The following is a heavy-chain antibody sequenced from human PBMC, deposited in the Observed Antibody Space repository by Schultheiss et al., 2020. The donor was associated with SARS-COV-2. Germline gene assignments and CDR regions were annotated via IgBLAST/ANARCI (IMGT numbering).Heavy chain of an antibody. Sequence: GGSLRLSCKGSGYSFTSYWIGWVRQMPGKGLEWMGRIDPSDSYTNYSPSFQGHVTISADKSISTAYLQWSSLKASDTAMYYCARRPVYYFDYWGQGTLVTVSS. J-gene: IGHJ4*02. CDR3: ARRPVYYFDY. V-gene: IGHV5-10-1*01. CDR2: IDPSDSYT. CDR1: GYSFTSYW.